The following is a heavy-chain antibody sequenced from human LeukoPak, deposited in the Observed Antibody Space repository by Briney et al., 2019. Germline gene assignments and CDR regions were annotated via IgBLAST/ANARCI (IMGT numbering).Heavy chain of an antibody. Sequence: ASVKVSCKASGYTFSDYYIHWVRQAPGQGLEWMGWINPNSGGTNYAQKFQGRVTMTRDTSTTTAYMELSSLRSDDTAVYYCAKMCYGFWSGFCNWGQGTLVTVSS. D-gene: IGHD3-3*01. J-gene: IGHJ4*02. CDR1: GYTFSDYY. CDR2: INPNSGGT. V-gene: IGHV1-2*02. CDR3: AKMCYGFWSGFCN.